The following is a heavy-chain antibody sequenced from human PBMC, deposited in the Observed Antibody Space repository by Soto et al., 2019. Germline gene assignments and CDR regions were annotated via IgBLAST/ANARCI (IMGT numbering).Heavy chain of an antibody. D-gene: IGHD6-19*01. Sequence: QVQLQESGPGLVKPSETLSLTCPVSGGSVSSATYFWSWVRQPPGGGLEWIAYIIHSGSSMYNPSLKSRVTISLSTSKTQFSLRLTSVTAADTAVYYCARGMYKSGWNLDLWGQGIVVTVSS. CDR3: ARGMYKSGWNLDL. V-gene: IGHV4-61*01. J-gene: IGHJ5*02. CDR2: IIHSGSS. CDR1: GGSVSSATYF.